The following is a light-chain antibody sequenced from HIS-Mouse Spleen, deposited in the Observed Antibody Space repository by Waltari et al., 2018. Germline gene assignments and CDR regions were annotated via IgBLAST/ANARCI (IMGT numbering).Light chain of an antibody. CDR1: QSVSSSY. CDR3: QQYGSSPLT. CDR2: GAA. J-gene: IGKJ1*01. V-gene: IGKV3-20*01. Sequence: EIVLTQSPGTLSLSPGERATLPCRASQSVSSSYLAWYQQKPGQAPRLISYGAASRATGIPDRFSGSGSGTDFTLTISRLEPEDFAVYYCQQYGSSPLTFGQGTKVEIK.